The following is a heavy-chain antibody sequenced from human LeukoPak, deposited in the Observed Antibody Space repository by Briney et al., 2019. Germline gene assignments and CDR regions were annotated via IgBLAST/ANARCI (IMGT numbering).Heavy chain of an antibody. CDR1: GLTFSSYA. CDR2: ISGGGVST. Sequence: PGGSLRLSCATSGLTFSSYAMSWARQAQGKGLEWVSTISGGGVSTYYADSVKGRFTISRDNSKNTLYLQMNSLGAEDTAVYYCAKVPVRSGITAGVGYFDLWGRGTLSLSPQ. J-gene: IGHJ2*01. V-gene: IGHV3-23*01. CDR3: AKVPVRSGITAGVGYFDL. D-gene: IGHD6-13*01.